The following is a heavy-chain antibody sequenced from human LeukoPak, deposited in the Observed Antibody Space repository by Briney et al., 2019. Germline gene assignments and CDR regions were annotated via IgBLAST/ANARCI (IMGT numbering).Heavy chain of an antibody. Sequence: SETLSLTCAVHGGSFSGYYWSWIRHPPGKGLDWIGEINHSGSTNYNPSLKSRVTISVDTSKNQFSLKLSSVTAADTAVYYCARDRNYDFWSGYYSATPYCFDYWGQGTLVTVSS. J-gene: IGHJ4*02. CDR2: INHSGST. CDR1: GGSFSGYY. D-gene: IGHD3-3*01. V-gene: IGHV4-34*01. CDR3: ARDRNYDFWSGYYSATPYCFDY.